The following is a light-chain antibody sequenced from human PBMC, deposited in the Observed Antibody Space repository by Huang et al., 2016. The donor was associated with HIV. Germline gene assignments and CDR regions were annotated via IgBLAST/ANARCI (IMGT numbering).Light chain of an antibody. Sequence: EIVMTQSPATLSVSPGERATLSCRASQSLNSNLAWYQQKPGQAPRHLIFGASTRATGVAARFSGSGSGTEFTLTISSLQSEDSAVYCCQQYDIWPPTFGQGTKVEIK. CDR3: QQYDIWPPT. J-gene: IGKJ1*01. CDR2: GAS. V-gene: IGKV3-15*01. CDR1: QSLNSN.